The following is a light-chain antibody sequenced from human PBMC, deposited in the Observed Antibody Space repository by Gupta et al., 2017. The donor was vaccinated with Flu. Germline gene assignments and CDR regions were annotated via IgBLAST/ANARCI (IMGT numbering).Light chain of an antibody. Sequence: DIQLTQSPSFLSASVGDRVTITCRASQGISSYLAWYQQKPGKAPKLLIYAASTLQSGVPSRCSGSGSGTEFTLTISSLQPEDFATYYCQQLNSYPRSTFGGGTKVEIK. CDR3: QQLNSYPRST. CDR2: AAS. V-gene: IGKV1-9*01. CDR1: QGISSY. J-gene: IGKJ4*01.